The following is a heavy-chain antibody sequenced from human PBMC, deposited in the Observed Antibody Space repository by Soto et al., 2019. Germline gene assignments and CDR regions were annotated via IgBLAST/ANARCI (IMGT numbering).Heavy chain of an antibody. V-gene: IGHV1-3*01. Sequence: ASVKVSCKASGYTFTSYGIHWVRQAPGQRLEWMGWINAANGDTKYSPKFQGRVTITRDTSVSTAYMELSSLRSEDTAVYYCVRRHMSATGIDWFDPWGQGTLVTVSS. CDR2: INAANGDT. D-gene: IGHD6-13*01. CDR1: GYTFTSYG. J-gene: IGHJ5*02. CDR3: VRRHMSATGIDWFDP.